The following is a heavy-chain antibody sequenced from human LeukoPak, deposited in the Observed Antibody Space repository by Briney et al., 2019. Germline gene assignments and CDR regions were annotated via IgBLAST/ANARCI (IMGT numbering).Heavy chain of an antibody. J-gene: IGHJ3*02. Sequence: GRSLRLSCAASGFTFSSCAMHWVRQAPGKGLEWVAFIRYDGSNKYYADSVKGRFTISRDNSKNTLYLQMNSLRAEDTAVYYCAKANVLYALRGAFDIWGQGTMVTVSS. D-gene: IGHD5/OR15-5a*01. CDR2: IRYDGSNK. CDR1: GFTFSSCA. V-gene: IGHV3-30*02. CDR3: AKANVLYALRGAFDI.